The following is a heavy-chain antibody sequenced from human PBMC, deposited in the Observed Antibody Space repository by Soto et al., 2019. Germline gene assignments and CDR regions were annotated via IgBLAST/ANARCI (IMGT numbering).Heavy chain of an antibody. D-gene: IGHD4-17*01. CDR3: ARGVVMPTVKTGWYDP. CDR2: IYYSGST. Sequence: PSETLSLTCTVSGGSISSSSYYWGWIRQPPGKGLEWIGSIYYSGSTYYNPSLKSRVTISVDTSENQFSLKLSSGPAADTAVYYCARGVVMPTVKTGWYDPSGKGTLVTVSS. CDR1: GGSISSSSYY. J-gene: IGHJ5*02. V-gene: IGHV4-39*01.